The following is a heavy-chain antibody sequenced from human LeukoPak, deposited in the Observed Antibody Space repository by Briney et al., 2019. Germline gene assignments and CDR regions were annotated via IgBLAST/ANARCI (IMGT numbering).Heavy chain of an antibody. CDR2: ISYSGNT. CDR1: GGSISSISYY. J-gene: IGHJ4*02. V-gene: IGHV4-39*01. D-gene: IGHD2-15*01. CDR3: ARRLTTGYCSGGSCPYYFDH. Sequence: SETLSLTCTVSGGSISSISYYWGWIRQPPGKGLEWIGSISYSGNTYYNSSLKSRVTFSVDTSKNQFSLRLSSVTATDTAVYYCARRLTTGYCSGGSCPYYFDHWGQGTLVTVSS.